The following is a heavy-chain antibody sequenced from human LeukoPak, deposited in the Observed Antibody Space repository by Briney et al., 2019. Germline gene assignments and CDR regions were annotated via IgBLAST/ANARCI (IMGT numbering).Heavy chain of an antibody. CDR1: GFTFSSYT. D-gene: IGHD6-13*01. V-gene: IGHV3-21*01. Sequence: PGGSLRLSCAASGFTFSSYTMTWVRQAPGKGLEWVSSIGSSSTYIYQADSVQGRFTISRDNAKNSLYLQMNSLRAEDTAVYYCAKTAAAGISWFDTWGQGTLVTVSS. J-gene: IGHJ5*02. CDR2: IGSSSTYI. CDR3: AKTAAAGISWFDT.